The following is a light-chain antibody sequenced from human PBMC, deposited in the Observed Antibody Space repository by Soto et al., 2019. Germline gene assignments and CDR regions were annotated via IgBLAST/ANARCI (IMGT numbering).Light chain of an antibody. Sequence: QSALTQPASVSGSPGQSITLSCTGTSSDVGGYNYVSWYQQHPGKAPKLMIYDVSNRPSGVSNRFSGSKSGNTASLTISGLDAEDEADYYCRSYTSSSTLVFGGGTKVTVL. CDR3: RSYTSSSTLV. V-gene: IGLV2-14*01. J-gene: IGLJ2*01. CDR2: DVS. CDR1: SSDVGGYNY.